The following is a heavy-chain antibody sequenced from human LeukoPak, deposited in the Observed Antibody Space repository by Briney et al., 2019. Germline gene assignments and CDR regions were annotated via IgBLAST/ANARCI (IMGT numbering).Heavy chain of an antibody. CDR3: AKSPPGVKSSGYYPPLY. CDR2: ISGSGGST. Sequence: GGSLRLSCAASGFTFSSYAMSWVRQAPGKGLGWVSAISGSGGSTYYSDSVKGRFTISRDNSKNTLYLQMNSLRAEDTAVYYCAKSPPGVKSSGYYPPLYWGQGTLVTVSS. J-gene: IGHJ4*02. D-gene: IGHD3-22*01. V-gene: IGHV3-23*01. CDR1: GFTFSSYA.